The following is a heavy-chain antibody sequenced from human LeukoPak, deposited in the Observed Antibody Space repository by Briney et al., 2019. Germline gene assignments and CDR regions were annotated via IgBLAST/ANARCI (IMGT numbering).Heavy chain of an antibody. CDR2: ISTYNGNT. CDR1: GYTFISYG. V-gene: IGHV1-18*01. Sequence: ASVKVSCKASGYTFISYGISWVRQAPGQGLEWMGWISTYNGNTNYAQKLQGGVTMTTDTSTSTAYMELRSLRSDDTAVYYCARSCSSTTCYSGRYWVPRHSTYYMDVWGKGTTVTVSS. D-gene: IGHD2-2*01. J-gene: IGHJ6*03. CDR3: ARSCSSTTCYSGRYWVPRHSTYYMDV.